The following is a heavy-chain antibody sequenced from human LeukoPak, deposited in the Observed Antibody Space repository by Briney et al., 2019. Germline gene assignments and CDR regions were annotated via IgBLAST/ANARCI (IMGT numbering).Heavy chain of an antibody. Sequence: SETLSLTCTVSGASTSSSRYYWDWVRQAPGKGLEWIGCFYYNGNTFYNPSLKNRVTVSVDTSKNQFSLELSSVTAADTAVYYCASRGAVTWATGETVWSLGTMVAVSS. V-gene: IGHV4-39*01. D-gene: IGHD3-10*01. CDR3: ASRGAVTWATGETV. J-gene: IGHJ3*01. CDR1: GASTSSSRYY. CDR2: FYYNGNT.